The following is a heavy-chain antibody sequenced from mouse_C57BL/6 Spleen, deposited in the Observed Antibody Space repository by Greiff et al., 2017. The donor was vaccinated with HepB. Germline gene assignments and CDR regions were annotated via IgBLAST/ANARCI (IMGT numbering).Heavy chain of an antibody. D-gene: IGHD1-1*01. CDR3: ARGDYYGSSSYYFDY. CDR1: GYTFTSYW. J-gene: IGHJ2*01. CDR2: IYPGSGST. Sequence: QVHVKQPGAELVKPGASVKMSCKASGYTFTSYWITWVKQRPGQGLEWIGDIYPGSGSTNYNEKFKSKATLTVDTSSSTAYMQLSSLTSEDSAVYYCARGDYYGSSSYYFDYWGQGTTLTVSS. V-gene: IGHV1-55*01.